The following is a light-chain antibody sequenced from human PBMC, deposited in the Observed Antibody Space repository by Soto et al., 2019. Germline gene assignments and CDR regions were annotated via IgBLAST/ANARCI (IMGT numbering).Light chain of an antibody. CDR1: SSDVGGSDY. J-gene: IGLJ1*01. CDR2: DVR. Sequence: QSVLTQPASVSGSPGQSITISCTGTSSDVGGSDYVAWYQQHPGKAPKLMVYDVRFRPSGVSDRFSGSKSADVASLTISGLQPEDEADYYCYSYASGSTYVFGTGTKVTVL. CDR3: YSYASGSTYV. V-gene: IGLV2-14*03.